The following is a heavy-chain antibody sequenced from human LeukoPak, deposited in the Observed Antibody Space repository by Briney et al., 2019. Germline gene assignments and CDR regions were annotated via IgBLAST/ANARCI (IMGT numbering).Heavy chain of an antibody. CDR3: VRDAGSGYFDY. D-gene: IGHD6-19*01. CDR1: GFTFSSYS. CDR2: ISSSSSTI. J-gene: IGHJ4*02. V-gene: IGHV3-48*02. Sequence: GGSLRLSCAASGFTFSSYSMNWVRQAPGKGLEWVSYISSSSSTIYFPDSVKGRFTISRDNAKNSLYLQMNGLRDEDTAVYYCVRDAGSGYFDYWGQGTLVTVSS.